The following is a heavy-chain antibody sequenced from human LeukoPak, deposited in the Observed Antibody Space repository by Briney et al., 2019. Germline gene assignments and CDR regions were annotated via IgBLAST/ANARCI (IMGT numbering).Heavy chain of an antibody. V-gene: IGHV1-69*13. CDR3: AREVGSSGPFDY. J-gene: IGHJ4*02. Sequence: SVKVSCKASGGTFSSYAISWVRQAPGQGLEWMGGIIPILGTANYAQKFQGRVTITADESTSTAYMGLSSLRSEDTAVYYCAREVGSSGPFDYWGQGTLVTVSS. D-gene: IGHD6-19*01. CDR1: GGTFSSYA. CDR2: IIPILGTA.